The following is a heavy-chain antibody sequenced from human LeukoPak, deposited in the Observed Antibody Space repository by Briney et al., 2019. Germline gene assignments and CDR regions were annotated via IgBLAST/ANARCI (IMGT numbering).Heavy chain of an antibody. D-gene: IGHD3-10*01. CDR1: GFTFTSYG. Sequence: PGGSLRLSCAASGFTFTSYGMHWVRQAPGKGLEWVAFIRSDGSVKYYADSVKGRFTISRDNSKDTVFLQMNSLTTEDTAIYYCATDSAPKPAFDVWGQGTMATVSS. J-gene: IGHJ3*01. CDR2: IRSDGSVK. CDR3: ATDSAPKPAFDV. V-gene: IGHV3-30*02.